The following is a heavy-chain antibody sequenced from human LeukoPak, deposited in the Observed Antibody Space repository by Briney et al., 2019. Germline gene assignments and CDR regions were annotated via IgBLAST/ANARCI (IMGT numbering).Heavy chain of an antibody. CDR3: ARVRGGPSDY. CDR2: LYYSGNT. CDR1: GDSIASGSYY. Sequence: SETLSLTCTVSGDSIASGSYYWGWIRQPPGRGLEWIGSLYYSGNTYYNPSLKSRVTISVDTSNNEFSLRLTSVTAADTAVYYCARVRGGPSDYWGQGTLVTVSS. V-gene: IGHV4-39*07. D-gene: IGHD2-15*01. J-gene: IGHJ4*02.